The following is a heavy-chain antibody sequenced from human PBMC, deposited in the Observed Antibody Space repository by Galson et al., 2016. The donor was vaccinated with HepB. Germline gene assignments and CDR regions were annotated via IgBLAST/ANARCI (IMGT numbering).Heavy chain of an antibody. V-gene: IGHV3-23*01. CDR3: ATVGSGGSYTRALHH. CDR1: GFPFSSYD. D-gene: IGHD3-10*01. Sequence: SLRLSCAASGFPFSSYDMSWVRQAPGKGLEWVATISGGGRFTYYPDSVKGRFTISRDNSQDTLYLEMNSLRVGDTAVYCCATVGSGGSYTRALHHWGQGTLVPVSS. CDR2: ISGGGRFT. J-gene: IGHJ5*02.